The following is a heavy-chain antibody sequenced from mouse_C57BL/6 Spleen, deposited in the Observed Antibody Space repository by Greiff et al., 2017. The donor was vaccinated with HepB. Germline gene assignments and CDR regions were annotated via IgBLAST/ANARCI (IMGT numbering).Heavy chain of an antibody. CDR3: ARHDVRAWYFDV. Sequence: EVQLVESGGDLVKPGGSLKLSCAASGFTFSSYGMSWVRQTPDKRLEWVATISSGGSYTYYPDSVKGRFTISRDNAKNTLYLQMSSLKSEDTAMYYCARHDVRAWYFDVWGTGTTVTVSS. CDR2: ISSGGSYT. CDR1: GFTFSSYG. D-gene: IGHD2-14*01. J-gene: IGHJ1*03. V-gene: IGHV5-6*01.